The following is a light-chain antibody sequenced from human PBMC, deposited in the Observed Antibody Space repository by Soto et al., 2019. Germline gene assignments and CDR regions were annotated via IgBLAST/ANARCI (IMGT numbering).Light chain of an antibody. Sequence: QAVVTQPPSVSGAPGQRVTISCTGSSSNIGSDYDVHWYQQLPGTAPKLLIYGNNNRPSRVPDRFSGTKSGASASLAITGLQAEDEADYYCQSYDSSLSGYVFGTGTKLTVL. J-gene: IGLJ1*01. V-gene: IGLV1-40*03. CDR2: GNN. CDR1: SSNIGSDYD. CDR3: QSYDSSLSGYV.